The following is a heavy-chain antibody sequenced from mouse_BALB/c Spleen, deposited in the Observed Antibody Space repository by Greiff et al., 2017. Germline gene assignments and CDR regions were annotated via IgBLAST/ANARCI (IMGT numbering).Heavy chain of an antibody. J-gene: IGHJ3*01. D-gene: IGHD1-1*01. CDR1: GFSLTSYG. V-gene: IGHV2-2*02. Sequence: QVQLQQSGPGLVQPSQSLSITCTVSGFSLTSYGVHWVRQSPGKGLEWLGVIWSGGSTDYNAAFISRLSISKDNSKSQVFFKMNSLQANDTAIYYCARNPLYYGSSYSWFAYWGQGTLVTVSA. CDR3: ARNPLYYGSSYSWFAY. CDR2: IWSGGST.